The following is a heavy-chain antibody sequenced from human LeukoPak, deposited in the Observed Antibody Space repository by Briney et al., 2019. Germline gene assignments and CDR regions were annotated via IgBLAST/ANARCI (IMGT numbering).Heavy chain of an antibody. J-gene: IGHJ6*03. CDR3: ARETSQKGAHYMDV. D-gene: IGHD3-16*01. V-gene: IGHV4-39*07. CDR1: GGSISSSSYY. Sequence: PSETLSLTCTVSGGSISSSSYYWGWIRQPPGKGLEWIGSIYYSGSTYYNPSLKSRVTISVDTSKNQFSLKLSSVTAADTAVYYCARETSQKGAHYMDVWGKGTTITISS. CDR2: IYYSGST.